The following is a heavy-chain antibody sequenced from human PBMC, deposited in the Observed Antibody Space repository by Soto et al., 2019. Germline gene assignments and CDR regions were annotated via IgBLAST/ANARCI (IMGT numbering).Heavy chain of an antibody. V-gene: IGHV6-1*01. CDR2: TYYRSKWYN. CDR1: GDSVSSNSVA. D-gene: IGHD2-2*01. Sequence: PSQTLSLTCAISGDSVSSNSVAWNWIRQSPSRGLEWLGRTYYRSKWYNDYAVSVKSRITINPDTSKNQFSLQLNSVTPEDTAVYYCARTLAYCSSTSCYAPWFDSWGQGTLVTSPQ. CDR3: ARTLAYCSSTSCYAPWFDS. J-gene: IGHJ5*01.